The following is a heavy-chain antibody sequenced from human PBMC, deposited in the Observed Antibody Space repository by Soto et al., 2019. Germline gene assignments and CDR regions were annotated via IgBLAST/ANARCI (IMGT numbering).Heavy chain of an antibody. CDR3: ARHVDGMDV. CDR1: GYSFTRYW. V-gene: IGHV5-51*01. Sequence: GGSLKLSCKVSGYSFTRYWIRWVRQMPGKGLEWMGIIYPGDSDTRYSPSFQGQVTISADKSISTAYLQWSSLKASDTAMYYCARHVDGMDVWGQGTTVTVSS. CDR2: IYPGDSDT. J-gene: IGHJ6*02.